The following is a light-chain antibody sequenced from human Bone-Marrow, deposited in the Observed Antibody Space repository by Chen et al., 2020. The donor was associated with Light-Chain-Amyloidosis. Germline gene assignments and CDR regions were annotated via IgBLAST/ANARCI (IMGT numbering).Light chain of an antibody. CDR2: DTS. V-gene: IGKV3-11*01. CDR1: QSVGTY. CDR3: NQRRSWPLT. Sequence: EIVVTQSPATLSLSPGERATLSCRVSQSVGTYLGWYQQKPGQAPRLVISDTSNRATGIPARFSGRGSETEFTLTISGLEPEDFEGDDCNQRRSWPLTFGGGTKVE. J-gene: IGKJ4*01.